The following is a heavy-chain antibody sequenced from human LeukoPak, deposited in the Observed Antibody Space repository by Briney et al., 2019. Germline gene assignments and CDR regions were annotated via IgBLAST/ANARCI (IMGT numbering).Heavy chain of an antibody. V-gene: IGHV6-1*01. Sequence: SQTLSLTCAISGDSVSSNSVAWNWIGQSPSRGLEWLGRIYYRSKWYNDYAVSVESRITINPDTTKNRFSLQLNSVTPEDTAVYYCARERGGNNYGYVFDYWGQGTLVTVSS. J-gene: IGHJ4*02. CDR3: ARERGGNNYGYVFDY. D-gene: IGHD5-18*01. CDR1: GDSVSSNSVA. CDR2: IYYRSKWYN.